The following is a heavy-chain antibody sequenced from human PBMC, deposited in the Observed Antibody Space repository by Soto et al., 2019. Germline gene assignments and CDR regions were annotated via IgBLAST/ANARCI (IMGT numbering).Heavy chain of an antibody. D-gene: IGHD2-15*01. Sequence: QVHLVESGGGVVQPGRSLRLSCAASGFTFSSYGMLWVRQAPGKGLEWVAVIWYNGSKKYYGEPVKGRFTIFRDNSENTLYLEMSSLRAEDTAVYYCARQLAVPYAAYAMDVWGQGTTVTVSS. CDR3: ARQLAVPYAAYAMDV. V-gene: IGHV3-33*03. J-gene: IGHJ6*02. CDR1: GFTFSSYG. CDR2: IWYNGSKK.